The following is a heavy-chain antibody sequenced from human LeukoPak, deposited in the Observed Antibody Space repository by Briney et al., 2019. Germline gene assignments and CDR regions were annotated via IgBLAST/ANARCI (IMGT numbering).Heavy chain of an antibody. CDR3: ARGWDSSSSGFSY. V-gene: IGHV4-34*01. CDR2: INHSGST. J-gene: IGHJ4*02. D-gene: IGHD6-6*01. Sequence: PSETLSLTCTVYGGSFSGYYWSWIRQPPGKGLEWIGEINHSGSTNYNPSLESRVTISVDTSKNQFSLKLSSVTAADTAVYYCARGWDSSSSGFSYWGQGTLVTVSS. CDR1: GGSFSGYY.